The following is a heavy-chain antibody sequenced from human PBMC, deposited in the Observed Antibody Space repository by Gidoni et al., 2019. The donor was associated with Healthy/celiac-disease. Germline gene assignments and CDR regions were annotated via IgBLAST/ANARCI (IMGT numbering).Heavy chain of an antibody. CDR2: FSGSGGST. CDR3: ATSKGPITIFGVVTRGFDP. J-gene: IGHJ5*02. D-gene: IGHD3-3*01. CDR1: GFAFRRYA. Sequence: EVQLVESGGGLVQPGGSLRLSCAASGFAFRRYAMSGVRQAPGKGLEWFSAFSGSGGSTYYADSVKARFTISRDNSKNTLYLQMNSLRAEDTAVYYCATSKGPITIFGVVTRGFDPWGQGTLVTVSS. V-gene: IGHV3-23*04.